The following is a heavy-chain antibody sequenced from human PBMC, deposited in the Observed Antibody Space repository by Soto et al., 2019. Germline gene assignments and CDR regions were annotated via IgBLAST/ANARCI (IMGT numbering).Heavy chain of an antibody. J-gene: IGHJ6*02. CDR2: IIPIFGTA. Sequence: SVKVSCKASGGTFSSYAISWVRQAPGQGLEWMGGIIPIFGTANYAQKFQGRVTITADESTSTAYMELSSLRSEDTAVYYCARDQLSGYSYGPYYYGMDVWGQGTTVTVSS. CDR3: ARDQLSGYSYGPYYYGMDV. D-gene: IGHD5-18*01. CDR1: GGTFSSYA. V-gene: IGHV1-69*13.